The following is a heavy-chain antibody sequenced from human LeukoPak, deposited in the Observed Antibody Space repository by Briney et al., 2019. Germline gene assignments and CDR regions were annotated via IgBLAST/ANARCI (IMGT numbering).Heavy chain of an antibody. CDR2: INPNSGGT. D-gene: IGHD3-10*01. CDR1: GYTFTGYY. V-gene: IGHV1-2*02. CDR3: ARVGAGSYNWFDP. J-gene: IGHJ5*02. Sequence: ASVKVSCKASGYTFTGYYMHWVRQAPGQGLEWMGWINPNSGGTNYVQKFQGRVTMTRDTSISTAYMELSRLISDDTAVYYCARVGAGSYNWFDPWGQGTLVTVSS.